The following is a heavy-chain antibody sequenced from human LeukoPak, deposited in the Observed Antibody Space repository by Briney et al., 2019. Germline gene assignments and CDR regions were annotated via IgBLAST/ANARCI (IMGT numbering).Heavy chain of an antibody. D-gene: IGHD3-22*01. Sequence: GGSLRLSCAASGFTFSDYYMSWIRQAPGKGLEWVSYISSSGSTIYYADSVKGRFTISRDNAKNSLYLQMNSLRAGDTAVYYCARDHSREYYYDSSGYYGILDYWGQGTLVTVSS. V-gene: IGHV3-11*04. CDR3: ARDHSREYYYDSSGYYGILDY. CDR1: GFTFSDYY. J-gene: IGHJ4*02. CDR2: ISSSGSTI.